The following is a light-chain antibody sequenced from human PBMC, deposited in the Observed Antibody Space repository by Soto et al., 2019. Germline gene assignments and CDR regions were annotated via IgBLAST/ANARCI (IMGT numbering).Light chain of an antibody. Sequence: QSALTQPRSVSGSPGQSVTISCTGTGSDISAYNYVSWYQQHPGKAPKLMIYEVGDRPSGLSNRFSGSKSGNTASLTISRLQPEDEADYYCSSYTSNNFYVFGTGTKVTVL. V-gene: IGLV2-14*01. CDR1: GSDISAYNY. J-gene: IGLJ1*01. CDR3: SSYTSNNFYV. CDR2: EVG.